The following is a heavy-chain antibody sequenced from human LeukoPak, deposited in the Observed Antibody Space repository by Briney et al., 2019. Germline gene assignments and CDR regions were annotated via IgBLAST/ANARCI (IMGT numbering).Heavy chain of an antibody. V-gene: IGHV4-39*07. CDR2: VYYGGST. CDR1: GGSVSGYY. J-gene: IGHJ4*02. CDR3: ARGGAVWTAVN. D-gene: IGHD4-17*01. Sequence: SETLSLTWTVSGGSVSGYYWSWIRQPPGEGLEWIGSVYYGGSTYYNPSLKSRVTISVDASKNQFSLRLSSATAADTAVYYCARGGAVWTAVNWGQGTLVTVSS.